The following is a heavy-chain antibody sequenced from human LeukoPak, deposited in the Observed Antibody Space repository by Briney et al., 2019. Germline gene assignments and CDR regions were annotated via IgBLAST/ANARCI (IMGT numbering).Heavy chain of an antibody. Sequence: GGSLRLSCAASGFTFYSYKMNWVRQAPGKGLEWVSYISSSGTTIYYADSVKGRFTISRDNAKNSLYLQMNSLRAEDTAVYYCARGGTLEYFQHWGQGTLVTVSS. V-gene: IGHV3-48*03. CDR2: ISSSGTTI. CDR1: GFTFYSYK. J-gene: IGHJ1*01. CDR3: ARGGTLEYFQH.